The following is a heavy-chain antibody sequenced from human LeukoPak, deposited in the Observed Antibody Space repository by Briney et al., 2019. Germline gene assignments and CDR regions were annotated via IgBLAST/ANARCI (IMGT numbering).Heavy chain of an antibody. CDR3: ARDLNYYDSSGRGD. D-gene: IGHD3-22*01. CDR2: ISTSGGST. V-gene: IGHV3-23*01. Sequence: GGTLRLSCAASGFTFSRYGMSWVRQAPGKGLEWVSAISTSGGSTYYADSVKGRFTISRENSKNTLSLQMNSLRAEDTAVYYCARDLNYYDSSGRGDWGQGTLVTVSS. J-gene: IGHJ4*02. CDR1: GFTFSRYG.